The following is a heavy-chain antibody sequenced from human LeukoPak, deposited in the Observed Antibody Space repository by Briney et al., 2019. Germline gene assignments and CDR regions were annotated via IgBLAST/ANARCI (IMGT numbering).Heavy chain of an antibody. CDR3: ARTPSDMGYCSSTSCYMAGWEFGFDP. D-gene: IGHD2-2*02. CDR1: GYSFTSYW. Sequence: GESLKISCKGSGYSFTSYWIGWVRQMPGKGLEWMGIIYPGDSDTRYSPSFQGQVTISADKSISTAYLQWSSLKASDTAMYYCARTPSDMGYCSSTSCYMAGWEFGFDPWGQGTLVTVSS. J-gene: IGHJ5*02. CDR2: IYPGDSDT. V-gene: IGHV5-51*01.